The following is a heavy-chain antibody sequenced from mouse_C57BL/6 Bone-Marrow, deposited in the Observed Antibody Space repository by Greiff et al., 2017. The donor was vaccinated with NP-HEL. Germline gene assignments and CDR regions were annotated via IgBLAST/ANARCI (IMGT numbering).Heavy chain of an antibody. J-gene: IGHJ3*01. CDR3: ARSTMVTTASSWFAY. D-gene: IGHD2-2*01. V-gene: IGHV5-4*03. CDR1: GFTFSSYA. CDR2: ISDGGSYT. Sequence: EVKLVESGGGLVKPGGSLKLSCAASGFTFSSYAMSWVRQTPEKRLEWVATISDGGSYTYYPDNVKGRFTISRDNAKNNLYLQMSHLKSEDTAMYYCARSTMVTTASSWFAYWGQGTLVTVSA.